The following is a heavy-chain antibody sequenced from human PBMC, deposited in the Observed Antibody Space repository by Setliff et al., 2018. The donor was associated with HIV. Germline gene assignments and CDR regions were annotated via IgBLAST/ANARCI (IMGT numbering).Heavy chain of an antibody. J-gene: IGHJ3*02. CDR2: TYYRSKWYN. D-gene: IGHD6-13*01. V-gene: IGHV6-1*01. Sequence: SQTLSLTCAISGDSVSSSSTTWNWIRQSPSRGLEWLGRTYYRSKWYNDSAISVKGRMTINSDTSKNYFSLQLNSVTPDDTAVYYCARGRSSLLSDAFDIWGPGTMVTVSS. CDR3: ARGRSSLLSDAFDI. CDR1: GDSVSSSSTT.